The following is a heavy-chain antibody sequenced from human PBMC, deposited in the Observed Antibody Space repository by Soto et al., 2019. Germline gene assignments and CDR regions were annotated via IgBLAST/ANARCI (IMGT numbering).Heavy chain of an antibody. V-gene: IGHV3-21*01. Sequence: PGGSLRLSCASSGFTVSSNYMTWVRQAPGQGLEWVSSISSSSSYIYYADSVKGRFTISRDNAKNSLYLQMNSLRAEDTAVYYCARVVGVYYDFWSGYSGGAAFDIWGQGTMVTVSS. CDR3: ARVVGVYYDFWSGYSGGAAFDI. CDR1: GFTVSSNY. CDR2: ISSSSSYI. J-gene: IGHJ3*02. D-gene: IGHD3-3*01.